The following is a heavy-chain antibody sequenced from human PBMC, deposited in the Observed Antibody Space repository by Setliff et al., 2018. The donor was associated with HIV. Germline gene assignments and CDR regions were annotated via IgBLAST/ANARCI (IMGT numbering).Heavy chain of an antibody. CDR1: GFTISDYW. Sequence: AGGSLRLSCAASGFTISDYWINWVRQAPGKGLEWVANINQDGSVEGYVDSVKGRFTISRDNAKSSLYLHINSLRAEDMAVYYCVGGFYAGYWGQGTLVTVSS. V-gene: IGHV3-7*01. CDR3: VGGFYAGY. D-gene: IGHD5-12*01. J-gene: IGHJ4*02. CDR2: INQDGSVE.